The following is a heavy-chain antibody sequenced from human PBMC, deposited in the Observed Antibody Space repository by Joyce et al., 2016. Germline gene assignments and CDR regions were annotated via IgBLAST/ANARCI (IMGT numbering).Heavy chain of an antibody. D-gene: IGHD2/OR15-2a*01. Sequence: QVQLVQSGAEVKKPGSSVKVSCKTSGGSFSNYTINWLRQAPGQGLDWMGRIIPLLAIASSTEKFQGRVTITADKSTNTAYLELNRLTSEDTAIYYCARASQAHTNMWFDTWGQGTLVTVSS. CDR3: ARASQAHTNMWFDT. CDR1: GGSFSNYT. V-gene: IGHV1-69*02. J-gene: IGHJ5*02. CDR2: IIPLLAIA.